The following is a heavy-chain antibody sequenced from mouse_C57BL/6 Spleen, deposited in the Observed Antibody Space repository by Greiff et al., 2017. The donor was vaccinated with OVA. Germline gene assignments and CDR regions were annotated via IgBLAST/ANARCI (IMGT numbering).Heavy chain of an antibody. V-gene: IGHV1-66*01. D-gene: IGHD2-3*01. CDR2: IYPGSGNT. CDR3: ANDGYPNYFDY. CDR1: GYSFTSYY. Sequence: QVQLQQSGPELVKPGASVKISCKASGYSFTSYYIHWVKQRPGKGLEWIGWIYPGSGNTKYNEKFKGKATLTADTSSSTAYMQLSSLTSEDSAVYYCANDGYPNYFDYWGQGTTLTVSS. J-gene: IGHJ2*01.